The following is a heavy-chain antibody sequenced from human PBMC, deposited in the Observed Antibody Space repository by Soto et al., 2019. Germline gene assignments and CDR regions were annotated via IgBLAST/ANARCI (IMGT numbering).Heavy chain of an antibody. CDR3: ARDLWTHPPDAFDI. V-gene: IGHV3-53*02. CDR1: GLTVGGNN. CDR2: ISSGGNT. Sequence: EVQLVETGGGLIQPGGSLGPSFPAFGLTVGGNNCIWFPQAPGKGLGWVSLISSGGNTYYADSLKGRFTISRDNSKNTLYLQMNSLRAEDTAVYYCARDLWTHPPDAFDIWGQGTMVTVSS. D-gene: IGHD3-3*01. J-gene: IGHJ3*02.